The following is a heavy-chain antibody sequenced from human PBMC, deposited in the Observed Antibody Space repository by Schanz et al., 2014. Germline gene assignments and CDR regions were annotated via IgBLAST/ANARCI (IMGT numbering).Heavy chain of an antibody. CDR1: GFSFGTYA. J-gene: IGHJ4*02. D-gene: IGHD6-13*01. CDR3: VSQTGSPNY. Sequence: EMQLLESGGGLIQPGGSLRLSCAASGFSFGTYAMSWVRQAPGKGPEWVANIKHDGSVKDYVDSVEGRFTISRDNAKRSLFLQMNSLRVEDTAVYFCVSQTGSPNYWGQGTLVTVSS. CDR2: IKHDGSVK. V-gene: IGHV3-7*02.